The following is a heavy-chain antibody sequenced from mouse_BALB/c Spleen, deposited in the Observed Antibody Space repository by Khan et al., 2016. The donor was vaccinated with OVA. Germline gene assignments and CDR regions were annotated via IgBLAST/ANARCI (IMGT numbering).Heavy chain of an antibody. CDR1: GFSLSNYG. J-gene: IGHJ4*01. V-gene: IGHV2-9*02. CDR3: ARETAYYGNYEAMDY. Sequence: QVQLKESGPGLVAPSQSLSITCTVSGFSLSNYGVNWVRQPPGKGLEWLGIIWAGGSTNYNSALMSKLSIRKDNAKSQVFLKRNSLQTDDTAMYYGARETAYYGNYEAMDYWGQGTSVTVAS. CDR2: IWAGGST. D-gene: IGHD2-10*01.